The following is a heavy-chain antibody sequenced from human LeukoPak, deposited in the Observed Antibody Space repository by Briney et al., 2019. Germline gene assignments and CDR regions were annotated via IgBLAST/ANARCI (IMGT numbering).Heavy chain of an antibody. V-gene: IGHV3-48*03. Sequence: GGSLRLSCAASVFTFTSYEMYLVRQAPGKGLEWVSYISSSGSTIYYADSVKGRFTISRDNAKNSLYLQMNSLRAEDTGVYYCATRGGVRHIDAFDIWGQGTMVTVSS. CDR3: ATRGGVRHIDAFDI. D-gene: IGHD2-21*01. CDR2: ISSSGSTI. CDR1: VFTFTSYE. J-gene: IGHJ3*02.